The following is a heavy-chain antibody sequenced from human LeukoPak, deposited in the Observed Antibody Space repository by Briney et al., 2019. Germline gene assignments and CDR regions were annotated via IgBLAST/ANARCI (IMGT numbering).Heavy chain of an antibody. V-gene: IGHV4-34*01. D-gene: IGHD6-19*01. J-gene: IGHJ6*02. CDR1: GGSFSGYY. CDR3: ARQRTAVAGTDYYYYYGMDV. CDR2: INHSGST. Sequence: SETLSLTSAVYGGSFSGYYWSWIRQPPGKGLEWIGEINHSGSTNYNPSLKSRVTISVDTSKNQFSLKLSSVTAADTAVYYCARQRTAVAGTDYYYYYGMDVWGQGTTVTVSS.